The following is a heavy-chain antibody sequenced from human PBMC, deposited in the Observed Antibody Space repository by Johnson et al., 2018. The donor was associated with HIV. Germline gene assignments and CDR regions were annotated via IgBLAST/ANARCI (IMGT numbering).Heavy chain of an antibody. CDR3: ARDVIKVIAARDDAFDI. Sequence: MLLVESGGGVVQPGRSLRLSCAASGFTVSSNYMSWVRQAPGKGLEWVSVIYSGGSTYYADSVKCRFTISRDNAKNSLYLQMNSLRAEDTAVYYCARDVIKVIAARDDAFDIWGQGTMVTVSS. D-gene: IGHD6-6*01. J-gene: IGHJ3*02. CDR2: IYSGGST. V-gene: IGHV3-66*01. CDR1: GFTVSSNY.